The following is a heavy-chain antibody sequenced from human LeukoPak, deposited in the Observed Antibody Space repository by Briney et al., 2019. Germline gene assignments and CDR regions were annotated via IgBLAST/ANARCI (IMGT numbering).Heavy chain of an antibody. J-gene: IGHJ4*02. CDR1: GGSFRGYY. CDR3: ARAVAAAGSTYYFDS. Sequence: SETLPLTCAVYGGSFRGYYWSWIRQPPGKGLEWIGEINHSGSTNYNPSLKCRVTISVDTSKNQFSLKLSSVTAADTAVYFCARAVAAAGSTYYFDSWGQGTLVTVSS. D-gene: IGHD6-13*01. V-gene: IGHV4-34*01. CDR2: INHSGST.